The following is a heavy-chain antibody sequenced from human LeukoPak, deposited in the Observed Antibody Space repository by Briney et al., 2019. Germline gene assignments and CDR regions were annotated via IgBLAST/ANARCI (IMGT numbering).Heavy chain of an antibody. CDR2: ISGSGGST. D-gene: IGHD1-7*01. V-gene: IGHV3-23*01. CDR1: RFTFTNHA. CDR3: ARRSPELDY. J-gene: IGHJ4*02. Sequence: GGSLRLSCAASRFTFTNHAMTWVRQAPGKGLEWVSAISGSGGSTNYADSVKGRFTISRDNAKNSLYLQMNSLRAEDTAVYYCARRSPELDYWGQGILVTVSS.